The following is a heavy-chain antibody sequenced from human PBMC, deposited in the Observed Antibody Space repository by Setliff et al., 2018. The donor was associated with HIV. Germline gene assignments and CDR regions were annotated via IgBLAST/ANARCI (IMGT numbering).Heavy chain of an antibody. CDR1: GYTLTSYE. J-gene: IGHJ4*02. Sequence: ASVKVSCKASGYTLTSYEINWVRQATGQGLEWMGWMNPSGGSTSYAQKFQGRVTMTRDTSTSTVYMELSSLRSEDTAVYYCARDQVYWQQLLFDYWGQGTLVTVSS. D-gene: IGHD6-13*01. V-gene: IGHV1-46*01. CDR2: MNPSGGST. CDR3: ARDQVYWQQLLFDY.